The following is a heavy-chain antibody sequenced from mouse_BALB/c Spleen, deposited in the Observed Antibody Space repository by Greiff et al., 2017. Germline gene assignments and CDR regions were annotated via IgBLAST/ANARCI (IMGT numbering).Heavy chain of an antibody. CDR2: IWAGGST. Sequence: VQLKESGPGLVAPSQSLSITCTVSGFSLTSYGVHWVRQPPGKGLEWLGVIWAGGSTNYNSALMSRLSISKDTSKSQVFLKMNSLQTDDTAMYYCARSLLRPPYAMDYWGQGTSVTVSS. V-gene: IGHV2-9*02. J-gene: IGHJ4*01. D-gene: IGHD1-2*01. CDR3: ARSLLRPPYAMDY. CDR1: GFSLTSYG.